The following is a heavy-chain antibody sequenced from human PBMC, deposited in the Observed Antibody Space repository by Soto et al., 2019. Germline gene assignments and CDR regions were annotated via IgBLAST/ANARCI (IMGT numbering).Heavy chain of an antibody. CDR3: AKTETFNGYYNAFDY. D-gene: IGHD3-9*01. J-gene: IGHJ4*02. Sequence: EVQLSESGGGLVQPGGSLRLSCAASGFSFAGYALTWVRLAPGKGLEWVASISGGGGSTYYADSVKGRFSISRDNSNRMVYLQMGSLTAGDTAVYYGAKTETFNGYYNAFDYWGQGTRVTVSS. CDR2: ISGGGGST. V-gene: IGHV3-23*01. CDR1: GFSFAGYA.